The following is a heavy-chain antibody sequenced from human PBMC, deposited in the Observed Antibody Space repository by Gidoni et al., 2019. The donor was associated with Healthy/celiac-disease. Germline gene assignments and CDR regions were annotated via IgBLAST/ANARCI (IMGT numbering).Heavy chain of an antibody. J-gene: IGHJ5*02. CDR2: ISGSGGST. D-gene: IGHD1-26*01. CDR3: AKDRGKGLVGATGNWFDP. Sequence: EVQLLESGGGLVQPGGSLRLSCAASGFTFSSYAMSWVRQAPGKGLEWVSAISGSGGSTYYADSVKGRFTISRDNAKNTLYLQMNSLRAEDTAVYYCAKDRGKGLVGATGNWFDPWGQGTLVTVSS. CDR1: GFTFSSYA. V-gene: IGHV3-23*01.